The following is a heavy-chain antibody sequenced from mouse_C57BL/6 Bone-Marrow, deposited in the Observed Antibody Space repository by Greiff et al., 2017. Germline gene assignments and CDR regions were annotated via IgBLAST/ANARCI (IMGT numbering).Heavy chain of an antibody. D-gene: IGHD4-1*01. J-gene: IGHJ3*01. Sequence: QQSGAELVRPGASVKMSCKASGYTFTSSNMHWVKQTPRQGLEWIGAIYPGNGDTSYNQKFKGKATLTVDKSSSTAYMQLSSLTSEDSAVYFCARGATGTPLAYWGQGTLVTVSA. CDR3: ARGATGTPLAY. V-gene: IGHV1-12*01. CDR2: IYPGNGDT. CDR1: GYTFTSSN.